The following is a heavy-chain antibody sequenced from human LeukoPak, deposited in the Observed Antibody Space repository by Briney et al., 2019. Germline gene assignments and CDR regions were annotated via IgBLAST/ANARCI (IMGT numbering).Heavy chain of an antibody. V-gene: IGHV3-23*01. CDR3: AKVGYCSSTSCYTVQFDY. J-gene: IGHJ4*02. Sequence: GGSLRLSCAASGFTFSSYAMSWVRQAPGKGLEWVSAISGSGGSTYYADSVKGRFTISRDNSKNTLYLQMNSLRAEDTAVYYCAKVGYCSSTSCYTVQFDYWGQGTLVTVSS. D-gene: IGHD2-2*02. CDR2: ISGSGGST. CDR1: GFTFSSYA.